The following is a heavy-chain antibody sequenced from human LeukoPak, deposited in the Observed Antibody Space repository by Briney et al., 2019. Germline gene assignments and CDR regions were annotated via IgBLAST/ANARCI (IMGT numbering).Heavy chain of an antibody. CDR2: ISSSSSYI. D-gene: IGHD5-24*01. CDR3: ARGEEKATVTALDS. V-gene: IGHV3-21*01. Sequence: GGSLRLSCAASGFTFSNYDMHWVRQAPGKGLEWVSAISSSSSYIYYADSIKGRFTISRDNAENSLYLQMNSLRAVDTAVYFCARGEEKATVTALDSWGQGTLVTVSS. CDR1: GFTFSNYD. J-gene: IGHJ4*02.